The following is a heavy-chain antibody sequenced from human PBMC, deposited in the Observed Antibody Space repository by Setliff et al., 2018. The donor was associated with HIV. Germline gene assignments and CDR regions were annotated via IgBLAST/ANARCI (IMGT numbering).Heavy chain of an antibody. D-gene: IGHD3-9*01. CDR1: GFTFSTLW. CDR3: ARDFDWPQAC. V-gene: IGHV3-74*01. Sequence: GGSLRLSCAASGFTFSTLWMHWVRQRPGKGLEWVSRIISDDTTTIYADSVKGRFTISRDNAKNTLYLQMNSLRVDDTAVYYCARDFDWPQACWGQGTLVTVSS. J-gene: IGHJ4*02. CDR2: IISDDTTT.